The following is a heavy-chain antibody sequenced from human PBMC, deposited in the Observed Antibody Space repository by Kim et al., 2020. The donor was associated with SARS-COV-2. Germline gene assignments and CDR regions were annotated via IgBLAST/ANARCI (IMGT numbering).Heavy chain of an antibody. J-gene: IGHJ6*02. V-gene: IGHV3-11*04. CDR1: GFTFSDYY. CDR2: ISSSGSTI. Sequence: GGSLRLSCAASGFTFSDYYMSWIRQAPGKGLEWVSYISSSGSTIYYADSVKGRFTISRDNAKNSLYLQMNSLRAEDTAVYYCARDQLSLNSSSWPKRDYGMDVWGQGTTVTVSS. CDR3: ARDQLSLNSSSWPKRDYGMDV. D-gene: IGHD6-13*01.